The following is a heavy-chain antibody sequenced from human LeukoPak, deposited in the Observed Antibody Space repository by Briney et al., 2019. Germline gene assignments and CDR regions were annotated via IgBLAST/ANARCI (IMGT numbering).Heavy chain of an antibody. D-gene: IGHD2-21*02. V-gene: IGHV1-2*02. CDR1: GYTFTGYY. Sequence: GASVKVSCKASGYTFTGYYMDWVRQAPGQGLEWMGWINPNSGGTNYAQKFQGMVTMTRDTSISTAYMELSRLRSDDTAVYYCARGGDCYSSENDAFDIGAEGTMVSVSS. CDR3: ARGGDCYSSENDAFDI. J-gene: IGHJ3*02. CDR2: INPNSGGT.